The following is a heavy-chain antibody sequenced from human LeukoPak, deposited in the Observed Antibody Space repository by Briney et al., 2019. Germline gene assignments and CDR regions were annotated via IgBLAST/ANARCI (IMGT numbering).Heavy chain of an antibody. J-gene: IGHJ6*03. V-gene: IGHV1-46*01. D-gene: IGHD4-17*01. Sequence: GASVKVSCKASGYTFTSYYMHWVRQAPGQGLEWMGIINPSGGSTSYAQKFQGRVTMTRDMSTSTVYMELSSLRSEDTAVYYCARGTSDYGDYNYYMDVWGKGTTVTVSS. CDR1: GYTFTSYY. CDR2: INPSGGST. CDR3: ARGTSDYGDYNYYMDV.